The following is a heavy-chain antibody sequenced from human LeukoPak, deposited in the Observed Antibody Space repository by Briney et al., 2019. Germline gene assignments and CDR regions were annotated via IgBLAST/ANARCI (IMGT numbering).Heavy chain of an antibody. CDR2: ISSSSSYI. CDR1: GFTFSSYS. Sequence: PGGSLRLSCAAPGFTFSSYSMNWVRQAPGKGLEWVSSISSSSSYIYYADSVKGRFTISRDNAKNSLYLQMNSLRAEDTAVYYCARDPAGDYYDSSGYYSYWYFDLWGRGTLVTVSS. CDR3: ARDPAGDYYDSSGYYSYWYFDL. V-gene: IGHV3-21*01. D-gene: IGHD3-22*01. J-gene: IGHJ2*01.